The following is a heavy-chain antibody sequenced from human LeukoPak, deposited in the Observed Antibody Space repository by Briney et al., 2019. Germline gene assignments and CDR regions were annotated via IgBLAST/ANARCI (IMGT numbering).Heavy chain of an antibody. D-gene: IGHD1-7*01. CDR3: ARGHLRTGTREFDY. V-gene: IGHV4-34*01. J-gene: IGHJ4*02. CDR2: INHSGST. Sequence: SETLSLTCAVYGGSFNDYFWSWIRQPPEKGLEWIGEINHSGSTKYTASLKSRVAISVDTSKNQFSLKLNSVTAADTAVYFCARGHLRTGTREFDYWGQGTLVTASS. CDR1: GGSFNDYF.